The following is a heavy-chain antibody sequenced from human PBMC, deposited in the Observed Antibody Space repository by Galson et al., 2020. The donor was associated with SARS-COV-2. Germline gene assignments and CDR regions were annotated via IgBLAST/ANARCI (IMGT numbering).Heavy chain of an antibody. CDR3: ARSGREFGVYWYFDL. CDR2: IYPGDSDT. J-gene: IGHJ2*01. CDR1: GYSFTSYW. Sequence: GSLRLSCKGSGYSFTSYWNGWVRQMPGTGLEWMGIIYPGDSDTRYSPSFQGQVTISADKSISTAYLQWSSLKASDTAMYYCARSGREFGVYWYFDLWGRGTLVTVSS. V-gene: IGHV5-51*01. D-gene: IGHD3-10*01.